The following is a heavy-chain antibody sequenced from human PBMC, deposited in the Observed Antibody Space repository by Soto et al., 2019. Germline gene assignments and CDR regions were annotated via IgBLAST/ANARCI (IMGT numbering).Heavy chain of an antibody. V-gene: IGHV3-13*01. Sequence: EVQLVESGGGLVQPGGSLRLSCAASGFTFSSYDMHWVRQATGKGLEWVSAIGTAGDTYYPGSVKGRFTISRENAKNSLYLQMNSLRAGDTAVYYCARSKATVTTVWYFDLWGRGTLVTVSS. J-gene: IGHJ2*01. CDR1: GFTFSSYD. CDR3: ARSKATVTTVWYFDL. D-gene: IGHD4-17*01. CDR2: IGTAGDT.